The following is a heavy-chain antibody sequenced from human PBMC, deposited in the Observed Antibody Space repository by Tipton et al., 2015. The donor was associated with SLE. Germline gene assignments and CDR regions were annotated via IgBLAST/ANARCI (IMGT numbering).Heavy chain of an antibody. CDR2: IYHTGST. Sequence: TLSLTCTVSGYSISSNYYWGWIRQPPGKGLDWIGSIYHTGSTYQNPSLKSRVTISVDTSNNQFSLKLSSVTAADTAVYYCARAYSSGWYYYYYMDVWGKGTTVTVSS. D-gene: IGHD6-19*01. V-gene: IGHV4-38-2*02. CDR3: ARAYSSGWYYYYYMDV. J-gene: IGHJ6*03. CDR1: GYSISSNYY.